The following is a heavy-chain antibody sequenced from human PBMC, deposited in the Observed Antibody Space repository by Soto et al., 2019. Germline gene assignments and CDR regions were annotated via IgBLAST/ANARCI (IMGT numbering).Heavy chain of an antibody. CDR2: TYYRSKWYY. CDR3: ARGEQYSGRIFDY. Sequence: LTCAITGASVPSNSAGWSWVRQSPSRGLEWLGRTYYRSKWYYEYAVSVRGRITINPDTSKNQYSLQLNSVTPEDTAVYFCARGEQYSGRIFDYWGQGTLVTSPQ. CDR1: GASVPSNSAG. J-gene: IGHJ4*01. D-gene: IGHD1-26*01. V-gene: IGHV6-1*01.